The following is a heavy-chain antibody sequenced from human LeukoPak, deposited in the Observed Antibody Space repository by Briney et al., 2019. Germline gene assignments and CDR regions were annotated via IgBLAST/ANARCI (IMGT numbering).Heavy chain of an antibody. Sequence: ASVKVSCKASGYTFTSYYMHWVRQAPGQGLEWMGIINPSGGSTSYAQKFQGRVTMTRDMSTSTVYMELSSLRSGDTAVYYCARSRIMITFGGVIVNYYFDYWGQGTLVTVSS. CDR3: ARSRIMITFGGVIVNYYFDY. J-gene: IGHJ4*02. D-gene: IGHD3-16*02. CDR2: INPSGGST. CDR1: GYTFTSYY. V-gene: IGHV1-46*01.